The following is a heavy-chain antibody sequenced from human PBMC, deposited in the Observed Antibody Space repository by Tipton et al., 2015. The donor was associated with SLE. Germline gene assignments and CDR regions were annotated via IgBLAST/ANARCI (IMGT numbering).Heavy chain of an antibody. D-gene: IGHD4-17*01. CDR1: GFTFGDYA. J-gene: IGHJ6*02. V-gene: IGHV3-49*04. CDR3: TRVMVTTWIGRYYYYGMDV. Sequence: VQLVQSGGGLVQPGRSLRLSCTASGFTFGDYAMSWVRQAPGKGLEWVGFIRSKAYGGTTEYAASVKGRFTISRDDSKSIAYLQMNSLKTEDTAVYYCTRVMVTTWIGRYYYYGMDVWGQGTMVTVSS. CDR2: IRSKAYGGTT.